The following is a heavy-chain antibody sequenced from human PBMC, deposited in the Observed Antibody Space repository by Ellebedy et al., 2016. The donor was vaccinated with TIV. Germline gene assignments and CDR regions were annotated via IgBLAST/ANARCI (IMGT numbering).Heavy chain of an antibody. CDR2: IYYSGST. V-gene: IGHV4-59*01. D-gene: IGHD6-19*01. CDR1: GGSISNYY. J-gene: IGHJ4*02. Sequence: GSLRLSCTVSGGSISNYYWSWIRQPPGKGLEWIGYIYYSGSTNYNPSLKSRVTISVDTSKNQFSLKLSSVTAADTAMYYCARTIAVAGIFSFDYWGQGTLVTVSS. CDR3: ARTIAVAGIFSFDY.